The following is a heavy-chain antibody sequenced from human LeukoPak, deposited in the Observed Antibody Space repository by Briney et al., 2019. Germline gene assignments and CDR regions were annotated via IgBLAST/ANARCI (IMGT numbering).Heavy chain of an antibody. D-gene: IGHD2-15*01. CDR3: ARLPRHCSGGSCHSINY. CDR1: GYSFTSYW. CDR2: IDPSDSYT. V-gene: IGHV5-10-1*01. J-gene: IGHJ4*02. Sequence: GESLKISCKGSGYSFTSYWISWVRQMPGKGLEWMGRIDPSDSYTKYSPSFQGHVTISADKSISTAYLQWSGLKASDTAMYYCARLPRHCSGGSCHSINYWGQGTLVTVSS.